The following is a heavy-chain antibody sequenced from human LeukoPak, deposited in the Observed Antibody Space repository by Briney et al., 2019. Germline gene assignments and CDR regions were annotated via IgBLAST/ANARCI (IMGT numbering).Heavy chain of an antibody. Sequence: PGGSLRLSCAASGFTFDDYAMHWVRQAPGKGLEWGSGISWNSGSIGYADSVKGRFTISRDNAKNSLYLQMNSLRAEDTALYYCAKDMGIQTTGDAFDIWGQGTMVTVSS. CDR2: ISWNSGSI. J-gene: IGHJ3*02. D-gene: IGHD5-18*01. CDR3: AKDMGIQTTGDAFDI. V-gene: IGHV3-9*01. CDR1: GFTFDDYA.